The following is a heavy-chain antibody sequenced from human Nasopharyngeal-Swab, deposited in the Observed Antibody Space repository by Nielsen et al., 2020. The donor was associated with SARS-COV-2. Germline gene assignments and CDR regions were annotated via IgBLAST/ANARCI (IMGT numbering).Heavy chain of an antibody. J-gene: IGHJ4*02. CDR2: IKSKTDDGTT. D-gene: IGHD3-10*01. V-gene: IGHV3-15*01. CDR3: TTAGAY. Sequence: GESLKISCAASGFTFSNAWMSWVRQAPGKGLEWVGRIKSKTDDGTTDYAAPVKGRFTISRDDSKNTLYLQMNSLKTEDTAVYYCTTAGAYWGQGTLVTVSS. CDR1: GFTFSNAW.